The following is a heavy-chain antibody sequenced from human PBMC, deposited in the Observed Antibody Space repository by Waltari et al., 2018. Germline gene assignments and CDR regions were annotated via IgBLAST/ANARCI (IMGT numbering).Heavy chain of an antibody. D-gene: IGHD5-12*01. Sequence: QVQLVQSGAEVKKPGSSVKVSCKASGDTFSSYAISWVRQAPGQGLEWMGGIIPIFGTANYAQKFQGRVTITADESTSTAYMELSSLRSEDTAVYYCARPRDSGYDRKPYYYYYGMDVWGQGTTVTVSS. CDR3: ARPRDSGYDRKPYYYYYGMDV. V-gene: IGHV1-69*13. CDR1: GDTFSSYA. CDR2: IIPIFGTA. J-gene: IGHJ6*02.